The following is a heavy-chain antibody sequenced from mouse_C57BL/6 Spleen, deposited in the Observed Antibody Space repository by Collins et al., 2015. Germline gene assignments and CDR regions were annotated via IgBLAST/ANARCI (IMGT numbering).Heavy chain of an antibody. J-gene: IGHJ4*01. Sequence: QVQLQQSGAELVRPGASVKMSCKASGYTFTTYPIEWMKKNHGKSLEWIGDFHPYNDDTKYNEKFKVKATLTVERSSSTVYLELRRLTSDDSAVYYCARGSNYDYAMDYWGQGTSVTVSS. D-gene: IGHD2-5*01. V-gene: IGHV1-47*01. CDR3: ARGSNYDYAMDY. CDR1: GYTFTTYP. CDR2: FHPYNDDT.